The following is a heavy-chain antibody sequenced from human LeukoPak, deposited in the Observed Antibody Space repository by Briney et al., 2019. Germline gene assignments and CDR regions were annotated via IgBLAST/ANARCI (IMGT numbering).Heavy chain of an antibody. CDR2: ISSSSSYI. D-gene: IGHD6-13*01. J-gene: IGHJ4*02. CDR3: AREEAIAAAGIDY. CDR1: GXTFSSYS. Sequence: PGGSLRLSWAASGXTFSSYSVNWVRQAPGKGLEWVSSISSSSSYIYYADSVKGRFTISRDNAKNSLYLQMNSLRAEDTAVYYCAREEAIAAAGIDYWGQGTLVTVSS. V-gene: IGHV3-21*01.